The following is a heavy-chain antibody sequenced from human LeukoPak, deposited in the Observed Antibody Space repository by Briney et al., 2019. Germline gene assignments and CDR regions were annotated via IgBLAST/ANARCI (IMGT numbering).Heavy chain of an antibody. CDR2: IYYSGST. CDR1: GFTFSSYW. V-gene: IGHV4-59*01. J-gene: IGHJ4*02. CDR3: AAIAAAGTGPPYFDY. D-gene: IGHD6-13*01. Sequence: PGGSLRLSCAASGFTFSSYWMSWVRQAPGKGLEWIGYIYYSGSTNYNPSLKSRVTISVDTSKNQFSLKLSSVTAADTAVYYCAAIAAAGTGPPYFDYWGQGTLVTVSS.